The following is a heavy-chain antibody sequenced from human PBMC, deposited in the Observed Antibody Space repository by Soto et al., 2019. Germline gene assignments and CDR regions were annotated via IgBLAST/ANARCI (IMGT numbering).Heavy chain of an antibody. CDR1: VGPLSSYA. CDR2: IIPIFGTA. J-gene: IGHJ5*02. D-gene: IGHD6-19*01. V-gene: IGHV1-69*13. Sequence: SVKVCCSASVGPLSSYAISEVRQAPGQGLEWMGGIIPIFGTANYAQKFQGRVTITADESTSTAYMDLSSLRSEDTAVYYCATPPFKYSSGWYEETWFDPWGQGTLVTVSS. CDR3: ATPPFKYSSGWYEETWFDP.